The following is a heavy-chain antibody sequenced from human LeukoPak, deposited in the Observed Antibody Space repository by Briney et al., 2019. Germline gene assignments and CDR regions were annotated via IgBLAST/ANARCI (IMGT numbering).Heavy chain of an antibody. CDR3: ARGWEWWDY. CDR1: GFAISTNY. J-gene: IGHJ4*02. Sequence: PGGSLRLSCAASGFAISTNYMNWVRQAPRKGLEWVSVIFSDDNTYYADSVKGRFTISRDISKNTVYLQMNSLRAEDTAVYYCARGWEWWDYWGQGTLVTVTS. CDR2: IFSDDNT. D-gene: IGHD2-15*01. V-gene: IGHV3-53*01.